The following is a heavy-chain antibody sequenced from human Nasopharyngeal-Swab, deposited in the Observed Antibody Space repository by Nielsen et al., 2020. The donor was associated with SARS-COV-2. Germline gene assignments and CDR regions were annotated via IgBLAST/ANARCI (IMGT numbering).Heavy chain of an antibody. V-gene: IGHV4-39*01. Sequence: PGKGLEWIGSIYYSGSTYYNPSLKSRVTISVDTSKNQFSLKLSSVTAADTAVYYCATRDYYGSGNMGIPFDYWGQGTLVTVSS. D-gene: IGHD3-10*01. J-gene: IGHJ4*02. CDR3: ATRDYYGSGNMGIPFDY. CDR2: IYYSGST.